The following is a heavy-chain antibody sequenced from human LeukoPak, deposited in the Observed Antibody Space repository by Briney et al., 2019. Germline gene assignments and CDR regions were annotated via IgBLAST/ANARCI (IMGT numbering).Heavy chain of an antibody. CDR2: ISGSGGST. Sequence: GGSLRLSCAASGFTFGSYAMSWVRQAPGKGLEWVSAISGSGGSTYYADSVKGRFTISRDNSKNTLYLQMNGLRAEDTAVYYCAKSRDTAMVILLFDYWGQGTLVTVSS. J-gene: IGHJ4*02. CDR1: GFTFGSYA. V-gene: IGHV3-23*01. CDR3: AKSRDTAMVILLFDY. D-gene: IGHD5-18*01.